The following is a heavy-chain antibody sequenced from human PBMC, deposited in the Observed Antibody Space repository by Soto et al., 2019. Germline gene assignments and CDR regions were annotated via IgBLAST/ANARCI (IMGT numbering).Heavy chain of an antibody. CDR1: GFSFSSYS. Sequence: PGGSLRLSCAASGFSFSSYSMNWFRQAPGKGLEWVSSISSGSIYIYYADSVKGRFSISRDNAKNSLYLQMNSLRAEDTAVYYCARLFQNDAFDIWGQGTMVTVSS. CDR3: ARLFQNDAFDI. V-gene: IGHV3-21*01. CDR2: ISSGSIYI. J-gene: IGHJ3*02.